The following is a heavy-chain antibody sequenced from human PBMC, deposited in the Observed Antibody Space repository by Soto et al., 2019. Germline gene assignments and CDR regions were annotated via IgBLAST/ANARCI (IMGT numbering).Heavy chain of an antibody. Sequence: PSETLSLTCTVSGGSISSGGYYWSWIRQHPGKGLEWIGYIYYSGSTYYNPSLKSRVTISVDTSKNQFPLKLSSVTAADTAVYYCARETYDFDTFWFDPWGQGTLVTVSS. CDR1: GGSISSGGYY. CDR3: ARETYDFDTFWFDP. D-gene: IGHD3-3*01. V-gene: IGHV4-31*03. J-gene: IGHJ5*02. CDR2: IYYSGST.